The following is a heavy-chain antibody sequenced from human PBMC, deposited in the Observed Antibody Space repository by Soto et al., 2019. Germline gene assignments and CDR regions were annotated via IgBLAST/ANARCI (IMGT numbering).Heavy chain of an antibody. V-gene: IGHV4-34*01. J-gene: IGHJ4*02. Sequence: SETLSLTCAVYAGSFSGYYWSWIRQPPGKGLEWIGEINHSGSTNYNPSLKSRVTISVDTSKNQFSLKMSSVTAADTAVYYCARKAPGDSSGYYSHYFDYWGQGTLGTV. CDR3: ARKAPGDSSGYYSHYFDY. CDR1: AGSFSGYY. D-gene: IGHD3-22*01. CDR2: INHSGST.